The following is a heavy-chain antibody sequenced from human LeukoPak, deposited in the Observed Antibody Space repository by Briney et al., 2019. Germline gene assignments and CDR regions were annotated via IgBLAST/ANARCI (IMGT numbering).Heavy chain of an antibody. CDR2: ISPTSGYI. D-gene: IGHD4-17*01. Sequence: PGGSLRLSCAASGFTFSSYAMIWVRQAPGKGLEWVSSISPTSGYIYYADSVEGRFTISRDNAENSLYLLMNSLRAEDTAVYYCAREGPTAALFDYWGQGTQVTVSS. CDR3: AREGPTAALFDY. CDR1: GFTFSSYA. V-gene: IGHV3-21*01. J-gene: IGHJ4*02.